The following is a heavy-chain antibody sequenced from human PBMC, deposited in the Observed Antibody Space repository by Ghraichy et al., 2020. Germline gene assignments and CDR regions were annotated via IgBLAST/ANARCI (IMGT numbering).Heavy chain of an antibody. CDR2: ISSGRTTI. Sequence: GGSLRLSCAASGFIFSNYYMGWIRQAPGKGLEWVSHISSGRTTIYYADSVKGRFTISRDNAKDSLFLQMNSLRVEDTAVYYCARGVGYCSGSNCYPYYFDYWGQGTLVTVSS. CDR3: ARGVGYCSGSNCYPYYFDY. D-gene: IGHD2-15*01. CDR1: GFIFSNYY. V-gene: IGHV3-11*01. J-gene: IGHJ4*02.